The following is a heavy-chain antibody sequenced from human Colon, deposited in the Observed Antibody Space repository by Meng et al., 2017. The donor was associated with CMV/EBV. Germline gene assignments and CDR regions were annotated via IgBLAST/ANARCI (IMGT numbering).Heavy chain of an antibody. CDR3: ATDYGDYYFDR. Sequence: GSGPGLVKPSEPLSLTCTASGGSISSSTYYWGWIRQTPGKGLEWIGNIYYSGYTYYNPSLKSRLTISVDTPKNQFSLKLTSVTAADTAVYYCATDYGDYYFDRWGQGTLVTVSS. D-gene: IGHD4-17*01. CDR2: IYYSGYT. V-gene: IGHV4-39*07. J-gene: IGHJ4*02. CDR1: GGSISSSTYY.